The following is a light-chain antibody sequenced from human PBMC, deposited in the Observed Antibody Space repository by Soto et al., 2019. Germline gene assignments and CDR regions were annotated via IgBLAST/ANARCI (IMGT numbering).Light chain of an antibody. Sequence: DIQLTQSPSSLSASVGDRVTITCRASQSTRSWLAWYQQKPGKAPRLLIYKASSLESGVPSNFSGSGSGTEFTLTISSLQPEDFATYYCQQYNSYPWTFGQGTKVDIK. CDR3: QQYNSYPWT. V-gene: IGKV1-5*03. CDR1: QSTRSW. J-gene: IGKJ1*01. CDR2: KAS.